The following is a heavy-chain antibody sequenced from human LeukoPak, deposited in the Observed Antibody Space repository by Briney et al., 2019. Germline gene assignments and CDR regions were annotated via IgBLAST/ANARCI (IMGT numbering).Heavy chain of an antibody. D-gene: IGHD3-22*01. V-gene: IGHV4-59*01. CDR3: ARRGYDSSGYYQDY. J-gene: IGHJ4*02. CDR2: IYYGGST. Sequence: SETLSLTCTVSGGSISSYYWSWIRQPPGKGLEWIGYIYYGGSTNYNPSLKSRVTISVDTSKNQFSLNLTSVTAADTAVYYCARRGYDSSGYYQDYWGQGTLVTVSA. CDR1: GGSISSYY.